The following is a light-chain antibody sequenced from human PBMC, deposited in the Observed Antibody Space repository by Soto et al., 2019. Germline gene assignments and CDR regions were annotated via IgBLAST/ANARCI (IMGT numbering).Light chain of an antibody. CDR3: SSFAGNNNLV. J-gene: IGLJ2*01. V-gene: IGLV2-8*01. Sequence: QSALTQRPSASGSPGQSVTISCTGTSSDVGGYNYDSWYQQHPGKAPKLMISEVSKRPSGVPDRFSGSKSGNTASLTVSGLQAEDDADYYCSSFAGNNNLVFGGGTKLTVL. CDR1: SSDVGGYNY. CDR2: EVS.